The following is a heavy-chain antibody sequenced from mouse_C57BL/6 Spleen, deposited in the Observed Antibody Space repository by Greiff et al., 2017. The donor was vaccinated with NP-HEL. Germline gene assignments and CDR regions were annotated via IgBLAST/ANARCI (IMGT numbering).Heavy chain of an antibody. V-gene: IGHV1-82*01. CDR3: ARGLYGNCFDY. Sequence: QSGPELVKPGASVKISCKASGYAFSSSWMNWVKQRPGKGLEWIGRIYPGDGDTNYNGKFKGKATLTADKSSSTAYMQLSSLTSEDSAVYFCARGLYGNCFDYWGQGTTLTVSS. CDR1: GYAFSSSW. J-gene: IGHJ2*01. CDR2: IYPGDGDT. D-gene: IGHD2-1*01.